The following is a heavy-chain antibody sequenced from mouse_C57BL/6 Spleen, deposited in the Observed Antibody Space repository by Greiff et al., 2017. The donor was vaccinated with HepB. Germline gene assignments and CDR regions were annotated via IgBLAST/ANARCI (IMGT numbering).Heavy chain of an antibody. Sequence: EVKLMESGGGLVKPGGSLKLSCAASGFTFSSYAMSWVRQTPEKRLVWVATISDGGSYTYYPDNVKGRFTISRDNAKNNLYLQMSHLKSEDTAMYYCAREGVTTFYFDYWGQGTTLTVSS. CDR2: ISDGGSYT. CDR3: AREGVTTFYFDY. CDR1: GFTFSSYA. D-gene: IGHD2-2*01. V-gene: IGHV5-4*01. J-gene: IGHJ2*01.